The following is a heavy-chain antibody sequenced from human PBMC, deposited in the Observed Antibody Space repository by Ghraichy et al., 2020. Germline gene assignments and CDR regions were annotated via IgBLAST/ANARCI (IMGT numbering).Heavy chain of an antibody. J-gene: IGHJ4*02. CDR2: ISGSDGRT. D-gene: IGHD7-27*01. V-gene: IGHV3-23*01. CDR3: ANSLWGSHRFAF. CDR1: GFTFSNHA. Sequence: GGSLRLSCATSGFTFSNHAMNWVRQAPGKGLEWVSVISGSDGRTYYADSVKGRFTISRDNSRNTLYLQMNSLRAEDTAIYYCANSLWGSHRFAFWGQGTLVTVSS.